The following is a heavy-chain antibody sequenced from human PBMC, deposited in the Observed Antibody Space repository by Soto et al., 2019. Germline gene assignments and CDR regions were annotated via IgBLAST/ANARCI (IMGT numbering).Heavy chain of an antibody. V-gene: IGHV4-39*01. CDR2: MFYSGAT. CDR3: ARHKSGSDWLDP. CDR1: GGSISDISYC. D-gene: IGHD2-15*01. Sequence: SETLSLTCTVSGGSISDISYCWGWIRQPPGKGLQWIGCMFYSGATYYNPSLKNRVTLSVDTSNNEFSLKLVSVTAPDTAVYYCARHKSGSDWLDPWGQGTLVTVYS. J-gene: IGHJ5*02.